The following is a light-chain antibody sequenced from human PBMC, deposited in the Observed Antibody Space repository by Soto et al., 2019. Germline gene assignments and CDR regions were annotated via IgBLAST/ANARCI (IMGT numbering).Light chain of an antibody. CDR1: QSVSSK. J-gene: IGKJ4*01. CDR3: QQYNNWPLT. V-gene: IGKV3-15*01. Sequence: EIVMTQSPATLSVSPGERATLSCRASQSVSSKLAWYQQQPGQAPRLLMFDAPIRATGIPARFSGSGSGTQFTLTISSLQSEDSTVYYCQQYNNWPLTFGGGTKVEIK. CDR2: DAP.